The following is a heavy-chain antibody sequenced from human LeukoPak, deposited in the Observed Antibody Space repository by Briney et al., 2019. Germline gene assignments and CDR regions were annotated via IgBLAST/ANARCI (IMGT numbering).Heavy chain of an antibody. CDR1: GCSISRYY. J-gene: IGHJ6*03. Sequence: PSGTLSLTCTVSGCSISRYYWSWIRQPPGKGLEWIGYIYYSGSTNYNPSLKSRVTISVDTSKNQFSLKLSSVTAADTAVYYCARQMDTAMVTGHYYYYMDVWGKGTTVTVSS. V-gene: IGHV4-59*08. D-gene: IGHD5-18*01. CDR2: IYYSGST. CDR3: ARQMDTAMVTGHYYYYMDV.